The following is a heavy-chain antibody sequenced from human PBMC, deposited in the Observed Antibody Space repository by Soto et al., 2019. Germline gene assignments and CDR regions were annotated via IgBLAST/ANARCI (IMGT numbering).Heavy chain of an antibody. CDR2: ISYDGSNK. D-gene: IGHD3-22*01. V-gene: IGHV3-30*18. CDR1: GFTFSSYG. J-gene: IGHJ4*02. Sequence: QVQLVESGGGVVQPGRSLRLSCAASGFTFSSYGMHWVRQAPGKGLEWVAVISYDGSNKYYADSVKGRFTISRDNSKNTPYLTINSLRAEDTAVYYCAKSSGYRKYYFDYWGQGTLVTVS. CDR3: AKSSGYRKYYFDY.